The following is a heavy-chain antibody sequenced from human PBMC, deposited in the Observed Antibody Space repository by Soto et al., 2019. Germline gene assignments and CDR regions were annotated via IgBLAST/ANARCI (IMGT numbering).Heavy chain of an antibody. Sequence: PVGSLRLSCAASGFTFSSYAMHWVRQAPGKGLEWVAVISYDGSNKYYADSVKGRFTISRDNSKNTLYLQMNSLRAEDTAVYYCARETRNWNSSPIFDYWGQGTLVTVSS. D-gene: IGHD1-7*01. V-gene: IGHV3-30-3*01. J-gene: IGHJ4*02. CDR3: ARETRNWNSSPIFDY. CDR2: ISYDGSNK. CDR1: GFTFSSYA.